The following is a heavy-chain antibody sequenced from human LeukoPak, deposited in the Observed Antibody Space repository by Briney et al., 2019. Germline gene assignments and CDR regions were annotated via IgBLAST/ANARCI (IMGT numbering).Heavy chain of an antibody. Sequence: SETLSLTCTVSGGSISSYYWSWIRQPPGKGLEWIGYIYYSGSTNYNPSLKSRVTISVDTSKNQFSLKLSSVTAADTAVYYCAGALPASISYYYYYYMDVWGKGTTVTVSS. V-gene: IGHV4-59*12. CDR2: IYYSGST. CDR1: GGSISSYY. CDR3: AGALPASISYYYYYYMDV. J-gene: IGHJ6*03. D-gene: IGHD2-2*01.